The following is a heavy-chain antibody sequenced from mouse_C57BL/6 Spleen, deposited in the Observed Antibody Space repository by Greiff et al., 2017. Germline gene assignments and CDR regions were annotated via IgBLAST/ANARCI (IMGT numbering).Heavy chain of an antibody. CDR3: ARYGDYDYDGLDY. CDR1: GYTFTSYW. CDR2: IDPSDSET. D-gene: IGHD2-4*01. J-gene: IGHJ2*01. Sequence: QVQLQQPGAELVRPGSSVKLSCKASGYTFTSYWMHWVKQRPIQGLEWIGNIDPSDSETHYNQKFKDKATLTVDKSSSTAYMQLSSLTSEDSAVYYGARYGDYDYDGLDYWGQGTTLTVSS. V-gene: IGHV1-52*01.